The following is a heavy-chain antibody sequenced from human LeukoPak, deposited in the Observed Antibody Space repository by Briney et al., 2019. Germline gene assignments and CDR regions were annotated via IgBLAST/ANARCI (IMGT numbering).Heavy chain of an antibody. CDR2: ISSSSSYI. V-gene: IGHV3-21*01. CDR3: ARGGYYGSGAYGMDV. Sequence: GGSLRLSCAASGFTFSSYSMNWVRQAPGKGLEWVSSISSSSSYIYYADSVKGRFTISRDNAKNSLYLQMNSLRAEDTAVYYCARGGYYGSGAYGMDVWGQGTTVTVSS. D-gene: IGHD3-10*01. CDR1: GFTFSSYS. J-gene: IGHJ6*02.